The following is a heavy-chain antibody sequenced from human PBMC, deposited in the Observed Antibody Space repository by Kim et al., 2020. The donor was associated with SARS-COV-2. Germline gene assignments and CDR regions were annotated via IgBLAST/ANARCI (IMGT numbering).Heavy chain of an antibody. V-gene: IGHV3-74*01. J-gene: IGHJ4*02. CDR2: INGDGSSA. D-gene: IGHD1-20*01. CDR1: GFNFSNYW. CDR3: ARGGVYNFDPADY. Sequence: GGSLRLSCAVSGFNFSNYWMHWVRQAPGQGLVWISRINGDGSSASHADSVKGRLTISRDNAKNTLFLQMNSLSAEDTAMYYCARGGVYNFDPADYWGQGTLVTVSS.